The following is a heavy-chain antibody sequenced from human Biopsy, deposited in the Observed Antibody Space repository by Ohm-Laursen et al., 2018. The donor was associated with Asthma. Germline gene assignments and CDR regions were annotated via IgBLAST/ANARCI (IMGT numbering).Heavy chain of an antibody. Sequence: SLRLSCAASGFSFSNFAIHWVRQAPGKGLEWVGVISKDASTQDYADSVKGRFTMAKDNSKNTLDLQMNSLREEDTAVHYCVRDGTDDAFDIWGQGTVVSVSS. CDR1: GFSFSNFA. CDR3: VRDGTDDAFDI. V-gene: IGHV3-30*01. D-gene: IGHD1-1*01. CDR2: ISKDASTQ. J-gene: IGHJ3*02.